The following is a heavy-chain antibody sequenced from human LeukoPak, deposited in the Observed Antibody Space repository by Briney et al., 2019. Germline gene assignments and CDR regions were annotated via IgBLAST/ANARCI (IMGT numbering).Heavy chain of an antibody. V-gene: IGHV3-23*01. CDR3: AKVVGTGTTPTDY. CDR1: GFTSSNYA. Sequence: PGGSLRLSCAASGFTSSNYAMTWVRQAPGRGLECVSVISASGSNTDYADSVKGRFTISRDNSKNMVFLQMKSLRAEDTAVYYCAKVVGTGTTPTDYWGQGALVTVSS. J-gene: IGHJ4*02. CDR2: ISASGSNT. D-gene: IGHD1-1*01.